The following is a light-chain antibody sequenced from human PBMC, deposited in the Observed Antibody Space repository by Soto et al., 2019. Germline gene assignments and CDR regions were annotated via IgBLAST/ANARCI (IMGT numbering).Light chain of an antibody. CDR3: NSYTSSSTLPYV. CDR1: SSDVGGYNY. V-gene: IGLV2-14*01. Sequence: QSALTQPASMSGSPGQSITISCTGTSSDVGGYNYVSWYQQHPGKAPKLMIYEVSNRPSGVSNRFSGSKSGNTASLTISGLQAEDEADYYCNSYTSSSTLPYVFGTGTKLTFL. CDR2: EVS. J-gene: IGLJ1*01.